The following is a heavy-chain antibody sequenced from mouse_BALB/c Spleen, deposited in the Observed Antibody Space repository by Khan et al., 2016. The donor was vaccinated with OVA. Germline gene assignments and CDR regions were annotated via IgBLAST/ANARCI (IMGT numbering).Heavy chain of an antibody. CDR1: GYSITSDYA. J-gene: IGHJ4*01. Sequence: EVELVESGPDLVKPSQSLSLTCTVTGYSITSDYAWNWIRQFPGNKLEWMGYISYSGSTNYNPALKSRISITRDTSKNQFFLQLNSVTMEDTATYYCARDGSRYNYAMDYWGQGTSVTVSS. CDR3: ARDGSRYNYAMDY. D-gene: IGHD2-3*01. V-gene: IGHV3-2*02. CDR2: ISYSGST.